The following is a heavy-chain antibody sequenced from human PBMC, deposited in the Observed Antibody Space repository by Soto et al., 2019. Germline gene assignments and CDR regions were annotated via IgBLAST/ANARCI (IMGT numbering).Heavy chain of an antibody. J-gene: IGHJ6*02. CDR1: GFTFSSYS. CDR2: IGSSSTYT. V-gene: IGHV3-21*01. Sequence: LRLSCAASGFTFSSYSINWVRQAPGKGLEWVSSIGSSSTYTYYADSLKGRLIISRGNAKNSVYLQINSLRVEDSAVYYCARDQVGMDVWGQGTPVTVSS. CDR3: ARDQVGMDV.